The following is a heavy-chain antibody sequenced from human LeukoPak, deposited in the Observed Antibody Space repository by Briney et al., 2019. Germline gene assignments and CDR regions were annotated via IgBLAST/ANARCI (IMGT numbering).Heavy chain of an antibody. J-gene: IGHJ5*02. CDR3: ARAPYYDFWSSYPTKLRANWFDP. CDR1: GGSFSGHY. D-gene: IGHD3-3*01. V-gene: IGHV4-34*01. Sequence: PSETLSLTCAVYGGSFSGHYWSWIRQPPGKGLEWIGETNHSGSTNYNPSLKSRVTISVDTSKNQFSLKLSSVTAADTAVYYCARAPYYDFWSSYPTKLRANWFDPWGQGTLVTVSS. CDR2: TNHSGST.